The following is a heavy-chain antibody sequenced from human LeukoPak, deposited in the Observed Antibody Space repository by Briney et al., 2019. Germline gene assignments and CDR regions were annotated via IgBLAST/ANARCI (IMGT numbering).Heavy chain of an antibody. CDR2: MNPNSGNT. CDR1: GYTFTSYD. Sequence: ASVKVSCKASGYTFTSYDINWVRQATGQGLEWMGWMNPNSGNTGYAQKFQGRVTMTRNTSISTAYMEPSSLRSEDTAVYYCARNPAMVRGARYYYMDVWGKGTTVTVSS. J-gene: IGHJ6*03. D-gene: IGHD3-10*01. CDR3: ARNPAMVRGARYYYMDV. V-gene: IGHV1-8*01.